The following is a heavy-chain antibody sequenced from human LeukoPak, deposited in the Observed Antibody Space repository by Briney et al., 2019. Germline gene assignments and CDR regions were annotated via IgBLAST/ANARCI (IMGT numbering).Heavy chain of an antibody. Sequence: PSETLSLTFAVYGGSFSGYYWSWIRQPPGKGLEWIGEINHSGSTNYNPSLKSRVTISVDTSKYQFSLKLSSVTAADTAVYYCAREMGYCSGGSCSYYFDYWGQGTLVTVSS. CDR1: GGSFSGYY. CDR2: INHSGST. CDR3: AREMGYCSGGSCSYYFDY. J-gene: IGHJ4*02. V-gene: IGHV4-34*01. D-gene: IGHD2-15*01.